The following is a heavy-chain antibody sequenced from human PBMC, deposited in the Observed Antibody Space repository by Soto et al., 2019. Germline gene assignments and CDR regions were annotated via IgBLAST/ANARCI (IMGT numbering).Heavy chain of an antibody. Sequence: ASVKVSCKASGYTFTSYYMHWMRQAPGQGLEWMGIINPSGGSTSYAQKFQGRVTMTRDTSASTVYMELSSLRSEDTAVYYCARDRQGWWELLNYYYGMDVWGQGTTVTVSS. D-gene: IGHD1-26*01. CDR3: ARDRQGWWELLNYYYGMDV. V-gene: IGHV1-46*03. CDR2: INPSGGST. CDR1: GYTFTSYY. J-gene: IGHJ6*02.